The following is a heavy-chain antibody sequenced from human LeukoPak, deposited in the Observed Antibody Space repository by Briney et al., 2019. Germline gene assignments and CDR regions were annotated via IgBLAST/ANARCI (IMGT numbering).Heavy chain of an antibody. CDR3: ARRSSSWYENYYYYMDV. CDR2: IYYSGGA. D-gene: IGHD6-13*01. V-gene: IGHV4-39*07. Sequence: SETLSLTCTVSGDSLRKSTFYWVWIRQPPGKGLEWIGSIYYSGGADYNPSLQSRVTISVDTSKNEFSLKVRSVTAADTAVYYCARRSSSWYENYYYYMDVWGKGTTVTVSS. J-gene: IGHJ6*03. CDR1: GDSLRKSTFY.